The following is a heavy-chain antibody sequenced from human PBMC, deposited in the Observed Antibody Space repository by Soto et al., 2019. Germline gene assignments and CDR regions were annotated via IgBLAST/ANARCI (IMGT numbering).Heavy chain of an antibody. Sequence: ASVKVSCKASGGTFSSYAISWVRQGPGQGREWMGGVIPIFGTANYAQKFQGRVTITADESTSTAYMELSSLRSEDTAVYYCAREDIAAIPPRVGWFDPWGQGTLVTVSS. J-gene: IGHJ5*02. CDR1: GGTFSSYA. CDR3: AREDIAAIPPRVGWFDP. D-gene: IGHD6-13*01. V-gene: IGHV1-69*13. CDR2: VIPIFGTA.